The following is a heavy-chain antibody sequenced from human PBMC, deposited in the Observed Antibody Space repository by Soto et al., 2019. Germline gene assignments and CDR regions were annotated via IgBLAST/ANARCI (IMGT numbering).Heavy chain of an antibody. V-gene: IGHV3-30-3*01. CDR3: ARAGGWYSHFDF. CDR2: ISYDGSNK. J-gene: IGHJ4*02. Sequence: LRLSCAASGFTFSNYALHWVRQAPGKGLEWVAIISYDGSNKYYADSVKGRFTISRDNSKNTLYLQMNTLRAEDTAVFYCARAGGWYSHFDFWGQGTLVTVSS. D-gene: IGHD6-19*01. CDR1: GFTFSNYA.